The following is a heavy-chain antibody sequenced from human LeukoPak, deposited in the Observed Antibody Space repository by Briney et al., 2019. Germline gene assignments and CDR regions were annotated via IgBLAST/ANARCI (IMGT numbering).Heavy chain of an antibody. J-gene: IGHJ4*02. CDR1: GFTFSSYA. Sequence: GGSLRLSCAASGFTFSSYAMHWVRQAPGKGLEWVAVISYDGSNKYYADSVKGRFTISRDNSKNTLHLQMNSLRAEDTAVYYCAREDDILTGYYSSPFDYWGQGTLVTVSS. CDR3: AREDDILTGYYSSPFDY. D-gene: IGHD3-9*01. V-gene: IGHV3-30*04. CDR2: ISYDGSNK.